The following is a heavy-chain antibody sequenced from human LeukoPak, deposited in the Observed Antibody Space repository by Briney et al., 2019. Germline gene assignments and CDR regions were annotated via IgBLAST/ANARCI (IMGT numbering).Heavy chain of an antibody. CDR3: ARDSGFSGTQRGEY. CDR2: ISSSSSYI. CDR1: GFTFISYS. V-gene: IGHV3-21*01. Sequence: PGGSLRLSCAASGFTFISYSMNWVRQAPGKGLEWVSSISSSSSYIYYADSVKGRFTISRDNAKNSLYLQMNSLRAEDTAVYYCARDSGFSGTQRGEYWGQGTLVTVSS. J-gene: IGHJ4*02. D-gene: IGHD3/OR15-3a*01.